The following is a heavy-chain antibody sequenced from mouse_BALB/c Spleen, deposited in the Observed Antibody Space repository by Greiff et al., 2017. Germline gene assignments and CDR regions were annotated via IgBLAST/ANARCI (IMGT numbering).Heavy chain of an antibody. J-gene: IGHJ3*01. Sequence: EVQLVESGGGLVQPKGSLKLSCAASGFTFNTYAMNWVRQAPGKGLEWVARIRSKSNSYATYYADSVKDRFTISRDDSQSMLYLQMNNLKTEDTAMYYCVSPSMITTGAFAYWGQGTLVTVSA. CDR3: VSPSMITTGAFAY. CDR1: GFTFNTYA. V-gene: IGHV10-1*02. CDR2: IRSKSNSYAT. D-gene: IGHD2-4*01.